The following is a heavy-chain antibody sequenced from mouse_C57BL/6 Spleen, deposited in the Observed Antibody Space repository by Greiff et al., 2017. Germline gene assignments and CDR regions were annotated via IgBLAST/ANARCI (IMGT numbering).Heavy chain of an antibody. Sequence: VQLQQPGAELVKPGASVKMSCKASGYTFTSYWITWVKQRPGQGLEWIGDIYPGSGSTKYNEKFKSKATLTVDTSSSTAYMQLSSLTSEDSAVYYCARSHYDYAPKEMDYWGQGTSVTVSS. CDR2: IYPGSGST. CDR1: GYTFTSYW. V-gene: IGHV1-55*01. D-gene: IGHD2-4*01. CDR3: ARSHYDYAPKEMDY. J-gene: IGHJ4*01.